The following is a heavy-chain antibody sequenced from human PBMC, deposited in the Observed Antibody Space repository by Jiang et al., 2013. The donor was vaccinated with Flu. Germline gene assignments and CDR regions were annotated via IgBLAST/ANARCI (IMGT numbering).Heavy chain of an antibody. D-gene: IGHD3-9*01. Sequence: GLEWVAVISYDGSNKYYADSVKGRFTISRDNSKNTLYLQMNSLRAEDTAVYYCARPYDILTGDAFDIWGQRGQMVTVSS. CDR2: ISYDGSNK. CDR3: ARPYDILTGDAFDI. V-gene: IGHV3-30-3*01. J-gene: IGHJ3*02.